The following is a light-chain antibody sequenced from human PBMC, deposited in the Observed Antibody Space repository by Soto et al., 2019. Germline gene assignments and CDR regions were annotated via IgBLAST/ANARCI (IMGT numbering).Light chain of an antibody. V-gene: IGKV1-8*01. CDR2: AAS. CDR3: LQHNSYPST. CDR1: QGISSY. Sequence: AIRITQSPSSLSASTGDSVTITCRASQGISSYLAWYQQKPGKAPKLLIYAASTLQSGVPSRFSGSGSGTEFTLTISSLQPDDFATYYCLQHNSYPSTFGQATRLEIK. J-gene: IGKJ5*01.